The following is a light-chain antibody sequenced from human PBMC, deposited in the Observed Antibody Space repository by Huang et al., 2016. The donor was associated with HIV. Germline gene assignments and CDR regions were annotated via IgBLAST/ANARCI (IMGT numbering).Light chain of an antibody. J-gene: IGKJ2*01. CDR1: QTIRNY. CDR2: SAS. CDR3: QQSFNTPRT. V-gene: IGKV1-39*01. Sequence: IQMTQSPSSLSASVGDRVTITCRASQTIRNYLNWYRQRPGKAPELLIYSASTLQIGVPSRFSGSGSDTDFTLTISSLQPEDSATYFCQQSFNTPRTFGQGTHLGI.